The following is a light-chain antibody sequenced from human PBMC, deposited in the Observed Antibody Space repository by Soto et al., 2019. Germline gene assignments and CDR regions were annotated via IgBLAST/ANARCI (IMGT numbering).Light chain of an antibody. J-gene: IGKJ2*01. CDR1: QSVSSSY. Sequence: EIVLTQSPGTLSLSPGERATLSCRASQSVSSSYLAWYQQKPGQAPRLLIYGASSRATGIPDRFSGSGSGTDLTLTISRLEPEDFAVYYCQQYGSSLPYDFGQGTKLEIK. V-gene: IGKV3-20*01. CDR2: GAS. CDR3: QQYGSSLPYD.